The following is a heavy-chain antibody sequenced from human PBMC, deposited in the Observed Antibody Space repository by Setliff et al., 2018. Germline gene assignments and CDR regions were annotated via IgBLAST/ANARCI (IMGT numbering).Heavy chain of an antibody. D-gene: IGHD3-22*01. CDR1: GFAFTSYT. V-gene: IGHV3-21*04. J-gene: IGHJ3*01. Sequence: GGSLRLSCAASGFAFTSYTMNWVRQSPGKGLEWVSSVSSRSDYINYLDSVKGRFTVSRDNAYNSLSLQMNSLRAEDTAVYYCARGCGSESSGVCFDAFTLWGQGTMVTVSS. CDR3: ARGCGSESSGVCFDAFTL. CDR2: VSSRSDYI.